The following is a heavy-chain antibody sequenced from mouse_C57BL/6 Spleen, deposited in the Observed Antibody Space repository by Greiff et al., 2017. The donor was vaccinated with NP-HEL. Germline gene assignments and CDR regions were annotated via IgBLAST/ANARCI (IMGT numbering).Heavy chain of an antibody. V-gene: IGHV1-39*01. D-gene: IGHD2-10*02. CDR1: GYSFTDYN. J-gene: IGHJ4*01. Sequence: EVQLQESGPELVKPGASVKISCKASGYSFTDYNMNWVKQSNGKSLEWIGVINPNYGTTSYNQKFKGKATLTVDQSSSTAYMQLNSLTSEDSAVYYCARSGYGNYEDYAMDYWGQGTSVTVSS. CDR2: INPNYGTT. CDR3: ARSGYGNYEDYAMDY.